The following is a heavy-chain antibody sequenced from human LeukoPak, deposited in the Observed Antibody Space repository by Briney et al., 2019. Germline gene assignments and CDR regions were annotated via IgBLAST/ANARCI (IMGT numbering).Heavy chain of an antibody. CDR3: ARITNSGSYWVFDY. CDR2: IRGDGGER. CDR1: GITLSSYW. Sequence: GGSLRLSCVGSGITLSSYWLSWVRQAPGKGPEWVANIRGDGGERYYAASVQGRFTISRDNAENSPSLQMNNLRPEDTAVYYCARITNSGSYWVFDYWGQGTLVTVSS. J-gene: IGHJ4*02. D-gene: IGHD3-22*01. V-gene: IGHV3-7*04.